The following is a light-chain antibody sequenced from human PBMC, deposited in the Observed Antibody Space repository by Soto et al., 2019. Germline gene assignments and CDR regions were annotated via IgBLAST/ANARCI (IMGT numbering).Light chain of an antibody. Sequence: QSALTQPRSVSGSPGQSVTISCTGTSSDIGGYNYVSWYQQHPGKAPKLMIYEVTKRPSGVSNRFSGSKSGNTASLTISGLQAEDETDYYCSSYTSTNHVVFGGGTQLTVL. CDR3: SSYTSTNHVV. V-gene: IGLV2-14*01. J-gene: IGLJ2*01. CDR1: SSDIGGYNY. CDR2: EVT.